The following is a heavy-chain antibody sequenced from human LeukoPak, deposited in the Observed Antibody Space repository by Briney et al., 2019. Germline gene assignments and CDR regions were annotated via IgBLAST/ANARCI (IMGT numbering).Heavy chain of an antibody. V-gene: IGHV4-59*01. CDR2: VSNSGST. J-gene: IGHJ3*01. CDR3: GRYEVGSCWAQAFDV. Sequence: KASETLSLTCAVSNDSIKDYYWNWIRQPPGKGLEWIGFVSNSGSTNYNPSLKSRVTISIDTSKRQFSLRLSSVTAAHTAVYCCGRYEVGSCWAQAFDVWGRGTMVTVSS. D-gene: IGHD6-13*01. CDR1: NDSIKDYY.